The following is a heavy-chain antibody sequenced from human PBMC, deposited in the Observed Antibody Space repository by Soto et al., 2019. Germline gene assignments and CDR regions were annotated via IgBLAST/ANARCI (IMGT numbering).Heavy chain of an antibody. CDR1: GGSFSGYY. J-gene: IGHJ2*01. CDR2: INDGGSI. Sequence: QVQLQQWGAGPLRPLETLSLTCGVSGGSFSGYYWAWIRQSPGKGLEWIGEINDGGSINYNPSLESRVSFSVDTSKNHSSLNLRSVTAAVTAVYYCARESHDILTGPPWVWYFDLWGRGTLVTVSS. D-gene: IGHD3-9*01. V-gene: IGHV4-34*01. CDR3: ARESHDILTGPPWVWYFDL.